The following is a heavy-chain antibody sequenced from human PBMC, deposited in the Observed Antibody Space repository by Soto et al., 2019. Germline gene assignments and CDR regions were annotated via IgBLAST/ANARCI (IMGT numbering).Heavy chain of an antibody. Sequence: SETLSLTCTVSGGSISSSSYYGGWIRQPPGKGLEWIGSIYYSGSTYYNPSLKSRVTISVDTSKNQFSLKLSSVTAADTAVYYCARQASSGLTWGQGTLATVSS. D-gene: IGHD6-19*01. CDR1: GGSISSSSYY. V-gene: IGHV4-39*01. CDR3: ARQASSGLT. J-gene: IGHJ4*02. CDR2: IYYSGST.